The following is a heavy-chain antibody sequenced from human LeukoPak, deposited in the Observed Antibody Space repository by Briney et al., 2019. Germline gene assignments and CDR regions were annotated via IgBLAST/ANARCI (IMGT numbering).Heavy chain of an antibody. CDR2: IRYDGFNK. CDR1: GFTFSSYA. J-gene: IGHJ4*02. V-gene: IGHV3-30*04. CDR3: AKGYYFDILSGYSSLDS. Sequence: PGRSLRLSCAASGFTFSSYAMHWVRQAPGKGLEWVAFIRYDGFNKYYADSVKGRFTISRDDSKNTLYLQMNSLRAEDTAAYYCAKGYYFDILSGYSSLDSWGQGTLVTVSS. D-gene: IGHD3-9*01.